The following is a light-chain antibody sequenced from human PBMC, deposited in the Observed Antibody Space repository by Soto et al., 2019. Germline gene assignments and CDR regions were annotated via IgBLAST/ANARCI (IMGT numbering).Light chain of an antibody. CDR1: QSINSN. CDR2: GAS. V-gene: IGKV3-15*01. CDR3: QQYNNWPPLT. Sequence: EIVMTQSPATLSVSPGERATLSCRASQSINSNLAWYQQKPGQAPRLLIYGASTRATGIPARFSGSGSGTEFTLTISSLQSEDFAVYYCQQYNNWPPLTFGRGTKVEIK. J-gene: IGKJ4*01.